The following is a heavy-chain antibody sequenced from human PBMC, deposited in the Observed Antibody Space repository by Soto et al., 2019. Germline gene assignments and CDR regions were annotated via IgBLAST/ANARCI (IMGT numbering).Heavy chain of an antibody. J-gene: IGHJ6*02. CDR2: IDPSDSYT. Sequence: GESLKISCKGSGYSFTSYWISWVRQRPGKGLEWMGRIDPSDSYTNYSPSFQGHVTISADKSISTAYLQWSSLKASDTAMYYCAILPTVTYYYYGMDVWGQGTTVTVSS. CDR1: GYSFTSYW. CDR3: AILPTVTYYYYGMDV. D-gene: IGHD4-17*01. V-gene: IGHV5-10-1*01.